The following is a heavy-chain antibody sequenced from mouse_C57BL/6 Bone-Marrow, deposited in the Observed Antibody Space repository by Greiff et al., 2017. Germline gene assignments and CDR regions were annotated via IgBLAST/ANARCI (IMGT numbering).Heavy chain of an antibody. CDR1: GFNIKDDY. J-gene: IGHJ3*01. CDR3: IRSGWFAY. CDR2: IDPENGDT. D-gene: IGHD1-1*01. V-gene: IGHV14-4*01. Sequence: EVQLQQSGAELVRPGASVKLSCTASGFNIKDDYMHWVKQRPEQGLEWIGWIDPENGDTEYASKFQGKATITADTSSNTAYLQLSSLTSEDTAVYYCIRSGWFAYWGQGTLVTVSA.